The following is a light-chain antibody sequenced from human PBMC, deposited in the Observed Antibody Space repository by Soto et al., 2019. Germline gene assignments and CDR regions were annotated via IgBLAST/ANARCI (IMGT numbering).Light chain of an antibody. CDR3: QARLNWPLN. J-gene: IGKJ4*01. V-gene: IGKV3-11*01. Sequence: ELVLTQSPATLSLSQGERATLSCRASQSVSSFFVWYQQKRGQAPRLLIYDASKSATGIPATFSGSGSGTGFNPANSSLEPKDGAVYYCQARLNWPLNFGGGTTVEIK. CDR1: QSVSSF. CDR2: DAS.